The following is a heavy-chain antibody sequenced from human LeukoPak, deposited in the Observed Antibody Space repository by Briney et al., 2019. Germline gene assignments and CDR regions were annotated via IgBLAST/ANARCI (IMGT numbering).Heavy chain of an antibody. J-gene: IGHJ3*02. D-gene: IGHD6-19*01. CDR2: FDPEARET. CDR3: AADSRRSSGWFLPDRFDI. Sequence: GASVKVCCKVSGYTLTDLSMHWVRQTAGSGPEWMGGFDPEARETVYAQKFQGRVTMTDDTSTDTAYMELSSLRSEDTAVYYCAADSRRSSGWFLPDRFDIWGQGTKVTVSS. CDR1: GYTLTDLS. V-gene: IGHV1-24*01.